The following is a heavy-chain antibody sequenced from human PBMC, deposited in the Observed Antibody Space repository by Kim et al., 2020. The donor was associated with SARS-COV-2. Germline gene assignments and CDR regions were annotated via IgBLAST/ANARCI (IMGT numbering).Heavy chain of an antibody. D-gene: IGHD3-22*01. V-gene: IGHV5-51*01. CDR3: ARLTYYYDSSGYGIKWFDP. CDR2: IYPGDSDT. Sequence: GESLKISWKGSGYSFTSYWIGWVRQMPGKGLEWMGIIYPGDSDTRYSPSFQGQVTISADKSTRTAYLQWSSLKASAPAKYYCARLTYYYDSSGYGIKWFDPGRQGTLATVSS. CDR1: GYSFTSYW. J-gene: IGHJ5*02.